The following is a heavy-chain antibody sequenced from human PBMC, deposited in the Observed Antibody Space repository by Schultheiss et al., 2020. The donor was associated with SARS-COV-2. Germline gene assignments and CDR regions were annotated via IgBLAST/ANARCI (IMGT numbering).Heavy chain of an antibody. J-gene: IGHJ4*02. CDR1: GFTFSSYS. Sequence: GESLKISCAASGFTFSSYSMNWVRQAPGKGLEWVSSISSSSSYIYYADSVKGRFTISRDNAKNSLYLQMNSLRAEDTAVYYCAREGPGSHHAQDYWGQGTLVTVSS. D-gene: IGHD1-26*01. V-gene: IGHV3-21*01. CDR3: AREGPGSHHAQDY. CDR2: ISSSSSYI.